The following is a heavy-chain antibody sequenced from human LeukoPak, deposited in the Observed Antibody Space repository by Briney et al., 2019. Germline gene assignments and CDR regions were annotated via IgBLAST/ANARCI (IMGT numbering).Heavy chain of an antibody. Sequence: AETLSLTCTVSGGSISSYYWSWIRQPAGKGLEWIGRIYTSGSANYNPSLKSRVTMSVDTSKNQFSLKLSSVTAADTAVYYCARGPRSGWLTDYWGQGTLVTVSS. CDR2: IYTSGSA. CDR1: GGSISSYY. J-gene: IGHJ4*02. CDR3: ARGPRSGWLTDY. V-gene: IGHV4-4*07. D-gene: IGHD6-19*01.